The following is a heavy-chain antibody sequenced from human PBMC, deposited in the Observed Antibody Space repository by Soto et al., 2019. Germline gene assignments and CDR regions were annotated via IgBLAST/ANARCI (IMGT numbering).Heavy chain of an antibody. CDR2: ISSSGSTI. J-gene: IGHJ4*02. D-gene: IGHD3-10*01. Sequence: PGGSLRLSCAASGFTFSSYEMNWVRQAPGKGLEWVSYISSSGSTIYYADSVKGRFTISRDNAKNSLYLQMNSLRAEDTAVYYCARDWFAGRADYWGQGTLVTVSS. CDR3: ARDWFAGRADY. V-gene: IGHV3-48*03. CDR1: GFTFSSYE.